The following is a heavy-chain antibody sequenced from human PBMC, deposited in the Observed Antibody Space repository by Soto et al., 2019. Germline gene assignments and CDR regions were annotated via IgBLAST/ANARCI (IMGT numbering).Heavy chain of an antibody. CDR3: AREGNLGRWLQPLDF. Sequence: SETLSLTCTVSGGSISSSSYYWAWIRQPPGKGLEWIGSIYYSGSTYYNPSLKSRVTMSLDTSKNQFSLRLISVTAADTAKYFCAREGNLGRWLQPLDFWGQGTLVTVSS. V-gene: IGHV4-39*07. CDR2: IYYSGST. J-gene: IGHJ4*02. D-gene: IGHD5-12*01. CDR1: GGSISSSSYY.